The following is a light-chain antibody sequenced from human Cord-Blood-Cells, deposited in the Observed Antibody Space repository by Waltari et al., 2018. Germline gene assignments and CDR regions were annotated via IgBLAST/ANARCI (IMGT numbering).Light chain of an antibody. J-gene: IGKJ2*01. CDR3: QQYYSFPYT. CDR1: QGISSY. Sequence: VIWMTQSPSLLSASTGDRVTISCRMLQGISSYLAWYQQKPGKAPELLIYAASPLQSGVPSRFSGSGSGTDFTLTISCLQSEDFATYYCQQYYSFPYTFGQGTKLEIK. V-gene: IGKV1D-8*01. CDR2: AAS.